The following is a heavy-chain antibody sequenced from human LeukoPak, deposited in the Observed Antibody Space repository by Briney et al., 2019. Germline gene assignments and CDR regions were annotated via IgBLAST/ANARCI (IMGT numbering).Heavy chain of an antibody. CDR3: ARVRVISSPDLAP. V-gene: IGHV1-2*02. D-gene: IGHD6-6*01. CDR1: GYTFTVYH. Sequence: GASVKVSCKASGYTFTVYHIHYVRQAPGQGLEWMGWINPNNGDTNYAQKFQGRVTMTRDTSISTTYMELNTLTSDGTAFYYCARVRVISSPDLAPWGQGTLVTVSS. CDR2: INPNNGDT. J-gene: IGHJ5*02.